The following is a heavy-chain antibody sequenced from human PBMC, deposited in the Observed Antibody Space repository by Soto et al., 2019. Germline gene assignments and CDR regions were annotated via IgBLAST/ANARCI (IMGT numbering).Heavy chain of an antibody. J-gene: IGHJ3*02. CDR3: ARDLGYYDSSGYYDAFDI. V-gene: IGHV1-69*01. CDR2: IIPIFGTA. D-gene: IGHD3-22*01. CDR1: GGTFSSYA. Sequence: QVQLVQSGAEVKKPGSSVKVSCKASGGTFSSYAISWVRQAPGQGLEWMGGIIPIFGTANYAQKFQGRVTITADESTSTAYIELSSLRSEDTAVYYCARDLGYYDSSGYYDAFDIWGQGTMVTVSS.